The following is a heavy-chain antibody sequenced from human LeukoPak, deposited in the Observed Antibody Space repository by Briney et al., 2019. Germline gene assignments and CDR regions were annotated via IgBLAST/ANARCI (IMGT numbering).Heavy chain of an antibody. V-gene: IGHV3-48*03. CDR1: GFTFSSYE. J-gene: IGHJ5*02. CDR2: ISSSGSTI. Sequence: PGGSLRLSCAASGFTFSSYEMNWVRQAPGKGLEWVSYISSSGSTIYYADSVKGRFTISRDNAKNSLYLQMNSLRAEDTAIYYCARVGPYYDSSSFDPWGQGTLVTVSS. CDR3: ARVGPYYDSSSFDP. D-gene: IGHD3-22*01.